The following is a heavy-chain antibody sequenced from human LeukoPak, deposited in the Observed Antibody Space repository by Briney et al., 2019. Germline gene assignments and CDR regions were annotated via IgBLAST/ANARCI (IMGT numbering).Heavy chain of an antibody. V-gene: IGHV3-48*03. CDR3: AIREDSSSWYNGYYYYGMDV. J-gene: IGHJ6*04. CDR2: ISSSGSTI. D-gene: IGHD6-13*01. Sequence: GGSLRLSCAASGFTFSSYEMNWVRQAPGKGLKWVSYISSSGSTIYYADSVKGRFTISRDNAKNSLYLQMNSLRAEDTAVYYCAIREDSSSWYNGYYYYGMDVWGKGTTVTVSS. CDR1: GFTFSSYE.